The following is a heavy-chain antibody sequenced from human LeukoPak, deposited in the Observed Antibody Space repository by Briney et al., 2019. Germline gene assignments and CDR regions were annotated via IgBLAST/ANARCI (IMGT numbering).Heavy chain of an antibody. Sequence: GGSLRLSCAASGFTFNSYSMNWVRQAPGKGLEWVSYISSSSNAIYYAASVKGRFTISRDNAKNSLYLQMNSLRAEDTALYHCVVGSPGIYWGKGTTVTVSS. V-gene: IGHV3-48*04. D-gene: IGHD3-10*01. CDR3: VVGSPGIY. CDR1: GFTFNSYS. CDR2: ISSSSNAI. J-gene: IGHJ6*04.